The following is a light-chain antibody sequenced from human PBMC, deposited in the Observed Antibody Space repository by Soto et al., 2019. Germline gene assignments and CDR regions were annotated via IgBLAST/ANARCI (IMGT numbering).Light chain of an antibody. V-gene: IGLV2-18*02. CDR2: DVS. CDR1: SSDVGSYNR. Sequence: SRAGSVCRSPGQSFPISYSGTSSDVGSYNRVSWYQQPPGTAPKPMIYDVSNRPSGVPDRFSGSKSGNTASLTISGHQAEDEADYYCSSFTSSSTYVFGTGTKVTVL. J-gene: IGLJ1*01. CDR3: SSFTSSSTYV.